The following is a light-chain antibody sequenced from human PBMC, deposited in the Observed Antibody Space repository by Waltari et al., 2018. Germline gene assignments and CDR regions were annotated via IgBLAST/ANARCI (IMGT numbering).Light chain of an antibody. V-gene: IGKV3-11*01. Sequence: EIVLTQSPATLSLSPGERATLSCKASQTISSYLAWYQHKLGQDPRLLIYDASKRATGIPARFSGSGSGTDFTLTISGLEPEDFAVYYCQQRSKWPPTFGGGTKVEIK. J-gene: IGKJ4*01. CDR3: QQRSKWPPT. CDR1: QTISSY. CDR2: DAS.